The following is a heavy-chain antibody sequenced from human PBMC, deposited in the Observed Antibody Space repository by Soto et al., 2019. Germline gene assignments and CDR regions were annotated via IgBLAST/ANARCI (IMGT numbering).Heavy chain of an antibody. D-gene: IGHD3-3*02. V-gene: IGHV3-11*05. Sequence: QVQLVESGGGLVKPGGSLRLSCAASGFTFSDYYMSWIRQAPGKGLEWVSYIRSSSSNTKYAESVKGRFTISRDNAKNSLYLKMNSRRAEDTAVYYCSIEGPPSISWGQGTLVTVSS. J-gene: IGHJ5*02. CDR3: SIEGPPSIS. CDR2: IRSSSSNT. CDR1: GFTFSDYY.